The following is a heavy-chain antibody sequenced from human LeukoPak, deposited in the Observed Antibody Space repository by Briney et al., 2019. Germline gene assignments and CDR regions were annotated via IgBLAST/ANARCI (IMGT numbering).Heavy chain of an antibody. CDR1: GGSFSGYH. Sequence: SETLSLTCAVYGGSFSGYHWSWIRQPPGKGLEWIGEINHSGSTNYNPSLKSRVTISVDTSKNQFSLKLSSVTAADTAVYYCARRVLRYFDWLAYDYWGQGTLVTVSS. D-gene: IGHD3-9*01. CDR2: INHSGST. CDR3: ARRVLRYFDWLAYDY. V-gene: IGHV4-34*01. J-gene: IGHJ4*02.